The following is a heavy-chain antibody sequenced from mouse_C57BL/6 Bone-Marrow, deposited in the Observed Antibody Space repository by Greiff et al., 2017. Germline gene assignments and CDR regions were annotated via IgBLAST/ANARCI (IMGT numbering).Heavy chain of an antibody. CDR2: IDPSDSYT. Sequence: QVQLQQPGAELVMPGASVKLSCKASGYTFTSYWMHWVKQRPGQGLEWIGEIDPSDSYTNYNQKFKGKSTLTVDKSSSTAYMQLSSLTSEDSAVYYCARGVFITTVVTLDYIDYWGQGTTLTVSS. CDR3: ARGVFITTVVTLDYIDY. J-gene: IGHJ2*01. CDR1: GYTFTSYW. D-gene: IGHD1-1*01. V-gene: IGHV1-69*01.